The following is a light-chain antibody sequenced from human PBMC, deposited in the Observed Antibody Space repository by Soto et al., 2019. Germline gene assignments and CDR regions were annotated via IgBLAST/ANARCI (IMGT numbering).Light chain of an antibody. J-gene: IGKJ1*01. CDR1: QSVSSN. CDR3: QQYNNWPWP. V-gene: IGKV3-15*01. Sequence: EIVMTQSPATLSVSPGERATLSCRASQSVSSNLAWYQQKPGQAPRLLIYGASTRATGIPARFSGSGSGTEFNITISSLKSEDFAVYYCQQYNNWPWPFGQGTKVEIK. CDR2: GAS.